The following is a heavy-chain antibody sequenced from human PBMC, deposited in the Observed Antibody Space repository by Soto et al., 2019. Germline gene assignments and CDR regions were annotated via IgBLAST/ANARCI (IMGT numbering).Heavy chain of an antibody. CDR1: GFTFKDYY. J-gene: IGHJ6*02. Sequence: QVQLVESGGGLVKPGGSLRLSCAASGFTFKDYYMAWIRQAPGKGLEWVSYITSNSDYTNYADSVKGRFTISRDNAKNSLWLQMSSLTVEDTAVYYCARPLGTGFSYDYGMGVWGRGTTVTVSS. CDR3: ARPLGTGFSYDYGMGV. V-gene: IGHV3-11*05. CDR2: ITSNSDYT. D-gene: IGHD3-9*01.